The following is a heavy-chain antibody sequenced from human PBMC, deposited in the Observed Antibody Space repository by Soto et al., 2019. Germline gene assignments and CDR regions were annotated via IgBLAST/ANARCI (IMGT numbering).Heavy chain of an antibody. Sequence: ASVKVSCKASGYTFTGYYIHWVRQAPGQGLEWMGWIIPDSGATNYTQKFQGRVTMTSETSTNTALLELSRLRSDDTAVYFCARGDRISIFRVLNWLDPWGQGTLFTVSS. V-gene: IGHV1-2*02. D-gene: IGHD3-3*01. CDR1: GYTFTGYY. CDR2: IIPDSGAT. J-gene: IGHJ5*02. CDR3: ARGDRISIFRVLNWLDP.